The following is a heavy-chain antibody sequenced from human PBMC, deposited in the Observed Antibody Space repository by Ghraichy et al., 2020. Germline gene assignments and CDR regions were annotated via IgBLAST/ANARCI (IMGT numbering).Heavy chain of an antibody. CDR2: IYSGGST. V-gene: IGHV3-66*01. Sequence: GESLNISCAASGFTVSSNYMSWVRQAPGKGLEWVSVIYSGGSTYYADSVKGRFTISRDNSKNTLYLQMNSLRAEDTAVYYCARESIAVAGTEDAFDIWGQGTMVTVSS. CDR1: GFTVSSNY. CDR3: ARESIAVAGTEDAFDI. D-gene: IGHD6-19*01. J-gene: IGHJ3*02.